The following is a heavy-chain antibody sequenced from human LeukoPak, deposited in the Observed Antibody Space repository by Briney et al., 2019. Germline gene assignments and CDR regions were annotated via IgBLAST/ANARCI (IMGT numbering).Heavy chain of an antibody. Sequence: KPGGSPRLSCTASGLTFSTSGFNWVRQAPEKGLEWVASIGPTGSDRYHADSIKGRFTISRDNANNFLYLQMNSLRAEDTAVYYCATETNGRHYDYWGQGTLLTVSS. J-gene: IGHJ4*02. D-gene: IGHD1-14*01. V-gene: IGHV3-21*06. CDR2: IGPTGSDR. CDR3: ATETNGRHYDY. CDR1: GLTFSTSG.